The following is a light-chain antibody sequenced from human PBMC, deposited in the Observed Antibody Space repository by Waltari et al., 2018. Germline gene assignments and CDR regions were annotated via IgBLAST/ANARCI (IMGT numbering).Light chain of an antibody. Sequence: QSALTQPASVSGTPGQSITISCSGTTSDVGSYDLVSWYQQHPGEAPKLLICEVFKRLPDTSSRFSGAKSGSTASLTISGLQPEDEADYYCCSYAGRGTYVFGSGTKVTVL. CDR2: EVF. V-gene: IGLV2-23*02. J-gene: IGLJ1*01. CDR1: TSDVGSYDL. CDR3: CSYAGRGTYV.